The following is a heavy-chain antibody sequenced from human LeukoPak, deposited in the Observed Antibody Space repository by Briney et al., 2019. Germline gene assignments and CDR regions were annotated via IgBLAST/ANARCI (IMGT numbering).Heavy chain of an antibody. CDR2: IKQDGSEK. J-gene: IGHJ3*02. D-gene: IGHD3-10*01. Sequence: GGSLRLSCAASRFTFSSYWMSWVRQAPGKGLEWVANIKQDGSEKYYVDSVKGRFTISRDNAKNSLYLQMNSLRAEDTAVYYCARDMVRSTRAFDIWGQGTMVTVSS. CDR3: ARDMVRSTRAFDI. V-gene: IGHV3-7*01. CDR1: RFTFSSYW.